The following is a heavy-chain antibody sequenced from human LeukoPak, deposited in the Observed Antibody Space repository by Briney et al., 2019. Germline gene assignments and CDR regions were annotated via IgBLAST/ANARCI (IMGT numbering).Heavy chain of an antibody. CDR3: AKDRGSAPYCIDY. J-gene: IGHJ4*02. D-gene: IGHD3-10*01. CDR1: GFTFSTYA. Sequence: PGGSLRLSCAASGFTFSTYAMSWVRQAPGKGLEWVSAISGSGGNTYYADSVKGRVTISRDNSKGTVYLQMNSLRAEDTAVYYCAKDRGSAPYCIDYWGQGTLVTVSS. CDR2: ISGSGGNT. V-gene: IGHV3-23*01.